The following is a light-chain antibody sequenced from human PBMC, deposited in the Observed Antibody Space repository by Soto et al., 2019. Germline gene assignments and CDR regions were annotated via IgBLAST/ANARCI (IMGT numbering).Light chain of an antibody. V-gene: IGLV2-14*01. Sequence: QSALTQPASVSGSPGQSITISCTGTSSDIGYYNYVSWYQHHPGKAPKLMIYEVSNRPSGVSNRFSGSKSGNTASLTISGLQAEDEADYYCCSYTGSTTLVVFGGGTQLTVL. CDR3: CSYTGSTTLVV. CDR2: EVS. CDR1: SSDIGYYNY. J-gene: IGLJ2*01.